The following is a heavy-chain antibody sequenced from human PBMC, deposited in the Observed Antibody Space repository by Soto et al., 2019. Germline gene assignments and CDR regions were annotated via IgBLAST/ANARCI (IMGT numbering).Heavy chain of an antibody. J-gene: IGHJ4*02. CDR1: GGTFSSLG. CDR3: ATRGTQGRWLELADY. Sequence: QVQLLQSGAEVKRPGSSVKVSCEASGGTFSSLGFTWVRQAPGQGLEWMGGIIPISGRTTFAPKFLGRVTITADESTRTKYMELTALTSDDTAIYYCATRGTQGRWLELADYWGQGTLVTVSS. CDR2: IIPISGRT. D-gene: IGHD5-12*01. V-gene: IGHV1-69*01.